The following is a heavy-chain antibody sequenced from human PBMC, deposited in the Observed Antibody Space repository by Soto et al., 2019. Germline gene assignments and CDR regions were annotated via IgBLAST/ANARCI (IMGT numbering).Heavy chain of an antibody. D-gene: IGHD1-7*01. CDR1: GLTFSNYA. CDR3: AKNQERELPRVIDF. V-gene: IGHV3-23*01. CDR2: MSGSSSTT. Sequence: GGSLRLSCATSGLTFSNYAMSWVRQAPGGGLEWVSSMSGSSSTTYYADSVKVRFTISRDRSKNTLYLQISSLRAEDTALYYCAKNQERELPRVIDFWGQGTLVTVSS. J-gene: IGHJ4*02.